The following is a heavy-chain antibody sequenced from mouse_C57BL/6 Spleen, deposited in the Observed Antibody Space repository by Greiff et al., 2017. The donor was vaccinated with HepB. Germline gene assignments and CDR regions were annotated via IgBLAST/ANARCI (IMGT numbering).Heavy chain of an antibody. CDR1: GFTFSSYA. J-gene: IGHJ1*03. D-gene: IGHD1-1*01. CDR2: ISDGGSYT. CDR3: ARGNDYGSRRYWYFDV. Sequence: EVQVVESGGGLGKPGGSLKLSCAASGFTFSSYAMSWVRQTPEKRLEWVATISDGGSYTYYPDNVKGRFTISRDNAKNNLYLQMSHLKSEDTAMYYWARGNDYGSRRYWYFDVWGTGTTVTVSS. V-gene: IGHV5-4*01.